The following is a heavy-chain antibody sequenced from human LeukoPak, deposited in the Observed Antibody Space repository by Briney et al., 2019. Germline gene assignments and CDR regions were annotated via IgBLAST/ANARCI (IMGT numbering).Heavy chain of an antibody. D-gene: IGHD2-15*01. CDR3: ARHPFATPFDH. J-gene: IGHJ4*02. CDR1: GGSISSYY. CDR2: VFYTGDT. V-gene: IGHV4-59*08. Sequence: SETLSLTCSVSGGSISSYYWSWIRQPPGKGLEWIGYVFYTGDTNSNPSLKSRVTMSLDTSKNQLSLRLTSVTAADTAVYYCARHPFATPFDHWGRGTLVTVSS.